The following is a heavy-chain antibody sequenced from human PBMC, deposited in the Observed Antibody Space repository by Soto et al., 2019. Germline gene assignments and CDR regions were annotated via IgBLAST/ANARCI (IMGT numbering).Heavy chain of an antibody. V-gene: IGHV3-21*01. Sequence: PGGSLRLSCAASGFTFSSYSMNWVRQAPGKGLEWVSSISSSSSYIYYADSVKGRFTISRDNAKNSLYLQMNSLRAEDTAVYYCARGPRGSGYAYYYYGMDVWGQGTTVTVSS. CDR2: ISSSSSYI. J-gene: IGHJ6*02. CDR1: GFTFSSYS. CDR3: ARGPRGSGYAYYYYGMDV. D-gene: IGHD5-12*01.